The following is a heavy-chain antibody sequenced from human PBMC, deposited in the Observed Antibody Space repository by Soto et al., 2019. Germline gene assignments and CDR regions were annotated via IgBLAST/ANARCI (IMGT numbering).Heavy chain of an antibody. D-gene: IGHD2-15*01. J-gene: IGHJ4*02. V-gene: IGHV3-23*01. Sequence: EVQLLESGGGLVQPGGSLRLSCAASGFTFSSYAMSWVRQAPGKGLEWVSAISGSGGSTYYADSVKGRFTISRDNSKNTLYLQMKSLRAEDTAVYYCAINLVVVVAARVDYWGQGTLVTVSS. CDR1: GFTFSSYA. CDR2: ISGSGGST. CDR3: AINLVVVVAARVDY.